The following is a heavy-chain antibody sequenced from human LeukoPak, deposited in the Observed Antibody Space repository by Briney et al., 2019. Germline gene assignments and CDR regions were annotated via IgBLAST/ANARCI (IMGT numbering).Heavy chain of an antibody. D-gene: IGHD6-13*01. V-gene: IGHV1-18*01. CDR1: GYTFTSYG. CDR2: ISAYNGNT. J-gene: IGHJ4*02. CDR3: ARGMRPYSSSWYGLYDY. Sequence: GASVTVSCKASGYTFTSYGISWVRQAPGQGLEWMGWISAYNGNTNYAQKLQGRVTMTTDTSKSTAYMELRSLRSDDTAVYYCARGMRPYSSSWYGLYDYWGQGTLVTVSS.